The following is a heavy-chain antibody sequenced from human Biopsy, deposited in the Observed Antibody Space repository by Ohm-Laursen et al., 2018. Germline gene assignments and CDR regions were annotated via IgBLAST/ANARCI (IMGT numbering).Heavy chain of an antibody. J-gene: IGHJ4*02. CDR2: VIPISNTA. Sequence: GASVKVSCKASGGSFRDYGLSWVRQAPGRGLEWMGRVIPISNTANYAQNFQDRLTITADRSTNTAYMELNSLRSEDTAVYFCATLTEDYGASPDSWGQGTLVVVSS. CDR3: ATLTEDYGASPDS. D-gene: IGHD4-17*01. CDR1: GGSFRDYG. V-gene: IGHV1-69*06.